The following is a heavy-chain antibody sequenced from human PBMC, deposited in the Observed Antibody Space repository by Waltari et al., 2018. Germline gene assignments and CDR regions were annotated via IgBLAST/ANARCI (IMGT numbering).Heavy chain of an antibody. CDR1: GFPFRSNH. V-gene: IGHV3-66*02. Sequence: EVQLVESGGALVHPGGSLRLPCAASGFPFRSNHMAWVRQAPGKGLEWVSIIYAAGSTYYADSVMGRFTISRDNSKNTLHLQMNSLRSEDTAIYYCATARDEETAMVYFDHWGEGSLVSVSS. CDR2: IYAAGST. CDR3: ATARDEETAMVYFDH. J-gene: IGHJ4*02. D-gene: IGHD5-18*01.